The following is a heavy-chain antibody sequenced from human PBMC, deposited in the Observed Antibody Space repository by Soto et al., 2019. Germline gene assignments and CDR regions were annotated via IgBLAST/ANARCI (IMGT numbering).Heavy chain of an antibody. V-gene: IGHV4-31*03. CDR3: AREVPENYFDY. CDR2: IHNSGPT. Sequence: QVQLQESGPGLVNPSQTLSLTCTVSGGSISSGCHYWIWIRHHPGKGLDWLGYIHNSGPTYYNPSLKRRVTISIDTSKKQFSLTLRSVTAADTAVYYCAREVPENYFDYWGQGTLVTVSS. J-gene: IGHJ4*02. CDR1: GGSISSGCHY.